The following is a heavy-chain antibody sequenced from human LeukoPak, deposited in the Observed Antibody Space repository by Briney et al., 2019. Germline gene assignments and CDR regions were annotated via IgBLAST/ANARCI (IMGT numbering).Heavy chain of an antibody. D-gene: IGHD1-26*01. CDR3: ARDLRGSYVFDY. V-gene: IGHV4-34*01. CDR2: INHSGST. CDR1: GGSFSGYY. Sequence: SETLSLTCAVYGGSFSGYYWSWIRQPPGKGLEWIGEINHSGSTNYNPSLKSRVTISVDTSKNQFSLKLSSVTAADTAVYYCARDLRGSYVFDYWGQGTLVTVSS. J-gene: IGHJ4*02.